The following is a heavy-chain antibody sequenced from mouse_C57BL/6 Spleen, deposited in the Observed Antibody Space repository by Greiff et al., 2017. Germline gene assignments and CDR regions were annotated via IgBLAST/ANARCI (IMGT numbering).Heavy chain of an antibody. CDR3: ARRGDDFYAMDY. CDR1: GYTFTSYW. Sequence: QVQLQQPGAELVRPGTSVKLSCKASGYTFTSYWMHWVKQRPGQGLEWIGLIDPSDSYTNYNQKFKGKATLTVDTSSSTAYMQLSSLTAEDSAVYYCARRGDDFYAMDYWGQGTSVTVSS. CDR2: IDPSDSYT. V-gene: IGHV1-59*01. J-gene: IGHJ4*01.